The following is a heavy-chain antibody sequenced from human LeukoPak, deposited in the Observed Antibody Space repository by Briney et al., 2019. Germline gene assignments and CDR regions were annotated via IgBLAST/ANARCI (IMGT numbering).Heavy chain of an antibody. CDR1: GYTFTSYG. CDR3: ARNPALYYYGSGVDY. CDR2: ISAYNGNT. J-gene: IGHJ4*02. Sequence: ASVKVSCKASGYTFTSYGISWVRQAPGQGLEWMGWISAYNGNTNYAQKLQGRVTMTTDTSTSTAYMELRSLRSDDTAVYYCARNPALYYYGSGVDYWGQGTLVTVFS. D-gene: IGHD3-10*01. V-gene: IGHV1-18*01.